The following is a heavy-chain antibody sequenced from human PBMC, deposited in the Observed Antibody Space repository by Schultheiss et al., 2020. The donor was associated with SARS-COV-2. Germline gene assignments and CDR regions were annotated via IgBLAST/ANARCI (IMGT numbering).Heavy chain of an antibody. CDR3: AREGQLLWFGELDY. D-gene: IGHD3-10*01. Sequence: GGSLRLSCAASGFTFDDYAMHWVRQAPGKGLEWVSAISGSGGSTYYADSVKGRFTISRDNSKNTLYLQMNSLRAEDTAVYYCAREGQLLWFGELDYWGQGTLVTVSS. CDR2: ISGSGGST. J-gene: IGHJ4*02. CDR1: GFTFDDYA. V-gene: IGHV3-23*01.